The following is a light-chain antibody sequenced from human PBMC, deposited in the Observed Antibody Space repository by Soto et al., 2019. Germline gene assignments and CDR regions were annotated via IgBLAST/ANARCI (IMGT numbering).Light chain of an antibody. CDR3: QQYNSFRA. J-gene: IGKJ1*01. CDR1: QSISSW. V-gene: IGKV1-5*03. CDR2: KAS. Sequence: DIQMTQSPSTLSASVGDRVTITCRASQSISSWLAWYQQKPGKAPKLLIHKASSLESGVPSRFSGSGSGTEFNLTISSLQPDDFATYYCQQYNSFRAFGQGTKVEIK.